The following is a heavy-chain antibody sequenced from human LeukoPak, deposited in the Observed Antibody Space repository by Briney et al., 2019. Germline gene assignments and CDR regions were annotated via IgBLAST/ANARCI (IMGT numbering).Heavy chain of an antibody. D-gene: IGHD1-14*01. J-gene: IGHJ5*02. Sequence: WASVKVSCKASGNTLTTYDFNWVRQASGQGLEWMGWMNPKSGNSGYAESFQGRISLDINRSTDTAYMELTSLRFEDTAVYYCAIWEPAPNAFDPWGQGTLVTVSS. CDR1: GNTLTTYD. CDR2: MNPKSGNS. V-gene: IGHV1-8*01. CDR3: AIWEPAPNAFDP.